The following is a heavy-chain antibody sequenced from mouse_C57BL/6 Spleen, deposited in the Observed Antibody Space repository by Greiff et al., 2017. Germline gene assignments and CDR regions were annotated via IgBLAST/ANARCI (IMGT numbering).Heavy chain of an antibody. D-gene: IGHD4-1*01. V-gene: IGHV1-82*01. Sequence: VQLQQSGPELVKPGASVKISCKASGYAFSSSWMNWVKQRPGKGLEWIGRIYPGDGDTNYNGKFKGKATLTADKSSSTAYMQLSSLTSEDSAVCFCARRSKLGGDFDYWGQGTTLTVSS. J-gene: IGHJ2*01. CDR2: IYPGDGDT. CDR3: ARRSKLGGDFDY. CDR1: GYAFSSSW.